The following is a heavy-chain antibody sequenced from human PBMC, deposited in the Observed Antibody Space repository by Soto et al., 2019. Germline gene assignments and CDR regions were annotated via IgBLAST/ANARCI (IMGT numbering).Heavy chain of an antibody. V-gene: IGHV5-51*01. Sequence: GESLKISCKASGYSFTTYRIGWVRQMPGKGLGWMGIIYPGDSDTRYSPSFQGQVTISANTSISTAYLQWSSLKASDTAMYYCARSENTVNSYFYYYGMDVWGQGTTVTVSS. CDR3: ARSENTVNSYFYYYGMDV. D-gene: IGHD4-17*01. CDR2: IYPGDSDT. CDR1: GYSFTTYR. J-gene: IGHJ6*02.